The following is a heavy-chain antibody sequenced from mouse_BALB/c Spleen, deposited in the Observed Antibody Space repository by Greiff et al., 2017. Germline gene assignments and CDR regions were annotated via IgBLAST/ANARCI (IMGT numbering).Heavy chain of an antibody. D-gene: IGHD1-1*01. V-gene: IGHV2-9*02. Sequence: VMLVESGPGLVAPSQSLSITCTVSGFSLTSYGVHWVRQPPGKGLEWLVVIWAGGSTNYNSALMSRLSISKDNSKSQVFLKMNSLQTDDTAMYYCAREEDYGSSYPFDYWGQGTTLTVSS. CDR2: IWAGGST. CDR1: GFSLTSYG. J-gene: IGHJ2*01. CDR3: AREEDYGSSYPFDY.